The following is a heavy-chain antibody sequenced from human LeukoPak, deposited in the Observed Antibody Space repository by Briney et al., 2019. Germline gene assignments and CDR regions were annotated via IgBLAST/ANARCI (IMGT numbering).Heavy chain of an antibody. Sequence: QPGGSLRLSCAASGFTFSSYAMSWVRQAPGKGLEWVSAISGSGGSTYYDASVKGWFTISRDNSKNTLYLQMNSLRAEDTAVYYCAKSIVGAHFWGQGTLVTVSS. CDR3: AKSIVGAHF. CDR2: ISGSGGST. CDR1: GFTFSSYA. J-gene: IGHJ4*02. D-gene: IGHD1-26*01. V-gene: IGHV3-23*01.